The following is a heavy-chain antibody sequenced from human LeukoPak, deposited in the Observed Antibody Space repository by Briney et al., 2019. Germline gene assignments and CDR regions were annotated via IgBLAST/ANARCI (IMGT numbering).Heavy chain of an antibody. V-gene: IGHV5-51*01. J-gene: IGHJ4*02. D-gene: IGHD4-11*01. CDR2: IYPSDSDT. Sequence: GESLKISCKGSGYSFTSQWIGWVRQMPGKGLEWMGIIYPSDSDTRYSPSFQGHVTISADKSISTAYLQWSSLKASDTAMYYCARLVTSYFDYWGQGTLVTVSS. CDR3: ARLVTSYFDY. CDR1: GYSFTSQW.